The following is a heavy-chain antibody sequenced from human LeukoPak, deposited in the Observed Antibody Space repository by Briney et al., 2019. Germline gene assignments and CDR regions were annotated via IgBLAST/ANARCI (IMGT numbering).Heavy chain of an antibody. V-gene: IGHV4-59*13. Sequence: SETLSLTCTVSGASISDYYWNWIRQPPGKGLEWIGYIYYSGSTNYNPSLKSRVTISVDTSKNQFSLKLSSVTAADTAVYYCARAKAAAGIDSFDYWGQGTLVTVSS. CDR2: IYYSGST. D-gene: IGHD6-13*01. CDR3: ARAKAAAGIDSFDY. J-gene: IGHJ4*02. CDR1: GASISDYY.